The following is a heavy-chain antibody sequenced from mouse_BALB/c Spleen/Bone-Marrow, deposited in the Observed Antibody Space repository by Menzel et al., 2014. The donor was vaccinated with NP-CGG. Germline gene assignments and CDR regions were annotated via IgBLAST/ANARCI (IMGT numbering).Heavy chain of an antibody. CDR1: GYTFTSYV. J-gene: IGHJ1*01. D-gene: IGHD2-2*01. V-gene: IGHV1-14*01. CDR2: INPYNDGT. CDR3: ARPLYGYDWYFDV. Sequence: EVKLVESGPELVKPGASVKMSCKASGYTFTSYVMHWVKQKPGQGLEWIGNINPYNDGTKYNEKFKGKATLTSDKSSSTAFMELSSLTSEDSAVYYCARPLYGYDWYFDVWGAGTTVTVSS.